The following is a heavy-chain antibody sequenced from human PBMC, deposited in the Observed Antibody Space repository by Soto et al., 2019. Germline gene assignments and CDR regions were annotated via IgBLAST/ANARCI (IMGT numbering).Heavy chain of an antibody. CDR2: INRSGIT. J-gene: IGHJ6*02. CDR1: DGSFSGHF. V-gene: IGHV4-34*01. Sequence: EILSLTSDVYDGSFSGHFWRWIRQTAGKGLEWIGEINRSGITNYHPSLKSRVTLSLDTYKKQFSLKVSSVPAADPAVSYCASGGNCSGASCPFGYHYGMDVWGQGTTVTVSS. CDR3: ASGGNCSGASCPFGYHYGMDV. D-gene: IGHD2-15*01.